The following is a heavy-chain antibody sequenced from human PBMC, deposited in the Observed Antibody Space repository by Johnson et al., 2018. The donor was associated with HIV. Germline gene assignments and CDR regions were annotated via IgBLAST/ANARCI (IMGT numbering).Heavy chain of an antibody. CDR1: GFSFSSYW. Sequence: VQLVESGGGLVQPGGSLRLSCAASGFSFSSYWMSWVRQAPGKGLAWVANINRDGSEKYYTDSVKGRFTISRDNSKNTLYLQMNSLRAEDTAVYYCARETRSAAAGHGAFDVWGQGTMVTVSS. CDR3: ARETRSAAAGHGAFDV. J-gene: IGHJ3*01. V-gene: IGHV3-7*05. D-gene: IGHD6-13*01. CDR2: INRDGSEK.